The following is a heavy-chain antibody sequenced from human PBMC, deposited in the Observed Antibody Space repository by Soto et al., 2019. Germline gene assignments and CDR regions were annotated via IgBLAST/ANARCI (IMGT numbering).Heavy chain of an antibody. CDR3: AHREYSSSSFDY. D-gene: IGHD6-6*01. CDR1: GFSLSTDDVG. CDR2: IYWDDDK. Sequence: SGPTLVNPTQTLTLTCTFSGFSLSTDDVGVGWIRQPPGKALGWLAVIYWDDDKRYSPSLKSRLTITKDTSKNQVVLTMTNMDPVDTATYYCAHREYSSSSFDYWGEGTLVTVSS. V-gene: IGHV2-5*02. J-gene: IGHJ4*02.